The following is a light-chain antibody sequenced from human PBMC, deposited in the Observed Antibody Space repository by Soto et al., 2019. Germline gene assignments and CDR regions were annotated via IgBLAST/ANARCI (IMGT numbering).Light chain of an antibody. V-gene: IGKV1-27*01. CDR2: AAS. J-gene: IGKJ4*01. CDR1: QGISNY. CDR3: QKYNSALT. Sequence: DIQMTQSPSSLSASVGDRVTITCRASQGISNYLAWYQQKPGKVPKLLIYAASTLQSGVPSRFSGSGSGTDFTLTISSLQPEDVATYYCQKYNSALTFGGRNKVEIK.